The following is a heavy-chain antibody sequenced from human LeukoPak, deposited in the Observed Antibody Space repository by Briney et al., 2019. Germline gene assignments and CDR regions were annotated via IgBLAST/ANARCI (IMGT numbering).Heavy chain of an antibody. Sequence: PSDTLFLTCSVSGGSFRSHYWSWFRRPPGKGLEGIGYIYYSGTTNYTPSLMSLVTISVDTSKNQFSLKLSSVTAADTAVYYCAIEYGRGLYNGFDPWGQGTLVTVSS. CDR1: GGSFRSHY. J-gene: IGHJ5*02. CDR2: IYYSGTT. D-gene: IGHD1-14*01. CDR3: AIEYGRGLYNGFDP. V-gene: IGHV4-59*11.